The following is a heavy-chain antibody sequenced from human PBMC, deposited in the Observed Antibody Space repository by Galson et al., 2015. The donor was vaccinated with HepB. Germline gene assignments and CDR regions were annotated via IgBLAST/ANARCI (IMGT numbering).Heavy chain of an antibody. V-gene: IGHV3-73*01. J-gene: IGHJ4*02. CDR3: IRLGDLSGYSSR. CDR1: GFIFSGSA. CDR2: IRSKANYYAT. D-gene: IGHD2-2*01. Sequence: SLRLSCAASGFIFSGSAIDWVRQASGKGPEWVGRIRSKANYYATLYVPSLKGGFTISRDDSKNMAYLHMRSPKTEDTAVYYCIRLGDLSGYSSRWGQGTLVTVSS.